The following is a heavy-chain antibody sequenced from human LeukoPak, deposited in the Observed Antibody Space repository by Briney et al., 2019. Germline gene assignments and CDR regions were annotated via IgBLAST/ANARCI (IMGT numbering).Heavy chain of an antibody. CDR2: ISSSGSSI. Sequence: PGGSLRLSCAASGFIFTSYDFNWVRQAPGKGLEWVSYISSSGSSIYYADSVKGRFTISRDNAKKSLYLQMNSLRGEDTAVYYCARKAASGYWGQGTLVTVSS. CDR3: ARKAASGY. V-gene: IGHV3-48*03. J-gene: IGHJ4*02. CDR1: GFIFTSYD. D-gene: IGHD6-13*01.